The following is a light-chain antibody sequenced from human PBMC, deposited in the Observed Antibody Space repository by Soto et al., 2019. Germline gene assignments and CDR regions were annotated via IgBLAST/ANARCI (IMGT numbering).Light chain of an antibody. CDR1: SSNIGRNT. V-gene: IGLV1-44*01. J-gene: IGLJ2*01. CDR2: YNN. Sequence: QSALTQPPSASGTPGQRVTISCSGTSSNIGRNTVKWYQHLPGTAPKLLIYYNNQRPSGVPDRFSASKSGTAASLAISGLQSEDEADYYCAAWDDGFLVFGGGTKLTVL. CDR3: AAWDDGFLV.